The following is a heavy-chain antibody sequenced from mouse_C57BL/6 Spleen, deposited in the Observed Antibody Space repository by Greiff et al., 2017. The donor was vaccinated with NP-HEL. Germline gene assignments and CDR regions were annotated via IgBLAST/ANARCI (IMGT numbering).Heavy chain of an antibody. D-gene: IGHD1-1*01. V-gene: IGHV1-81*01. CDR3: ASSYYGSSYEYCDV. CDR2: IYPRSGNT. Sequence: QVQLQQSGAELARPGASVKLSCKASGYTFTSYGISWVKQRTGQGLEWIGEIYPRSGNTYYNEKFKGKATLTADKSSSTAYMELRSLTSEDSAVYFCASSYYGSSYEYCDVWGTGTTVTVSS. CDR1: GYTFTSYG. J-gene: IGHJ1*03.